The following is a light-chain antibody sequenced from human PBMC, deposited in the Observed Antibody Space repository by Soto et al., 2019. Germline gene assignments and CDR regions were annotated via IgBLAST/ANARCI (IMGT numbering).Light chain of an antibody. CDR1: TSNIVNNF. CDR3: ATWDTRQSGVV. J-gene: IGLJ2*01. CDR2: VNN. V-gene: IGLV1-51*01. Sequence: QSVLTQPPSVSAAPGQKVTISCSGNTSNIVNNFVSWYQHLPGAAPKLLIYVNNKRPSGVPERFSGSKGGSSATLGIAGLQTGDEADYYCATWDTRQSGVVFGGGTKLTVL.